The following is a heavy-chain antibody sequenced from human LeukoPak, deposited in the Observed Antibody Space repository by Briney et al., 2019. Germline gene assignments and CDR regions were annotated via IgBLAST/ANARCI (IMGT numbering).Heavy chain of an antibody. J-gene: IGHJ3*02. CDR3: ARDPPIGEADVFDI. V-gene: IGHV1-2*02. CDR1: GYTFTGYY. D-gene: IGHD3-16*02. Sequence: ASVKVSCKAAGYTFTGYYMHWVRQAPGQGLEWMGWINPNSGGTNYAQKFQGRVTMTRDTSISTAYMELSRLTSDDTAVYYCARDPPIGEADVFDIWGQGTMVTVSS. CDR2: INPNSGGT.